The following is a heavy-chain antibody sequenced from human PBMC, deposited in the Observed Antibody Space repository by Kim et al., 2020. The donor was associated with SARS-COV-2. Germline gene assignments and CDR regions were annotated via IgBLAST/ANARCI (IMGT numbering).Heavy chain of an antibody. J-gene: IGHJ4*02. CDR3: ARDDGRFGEPGFDY. D-gene: IGHD3-10*01. CDR1: GFTFSSYS. Sequence: GGSLRLSCAASGFTFSSYSMNWVRQAPGKGLEWVSSISSSSSYIYYADSVKGRFTISRDNAKNSLYLQMNSLRAEDTAVYYCARDDGRFGEPGFDYWGQGTLVTVSS. CDR2: ISSSSSYI. V-gene: IGHV3-21*01.